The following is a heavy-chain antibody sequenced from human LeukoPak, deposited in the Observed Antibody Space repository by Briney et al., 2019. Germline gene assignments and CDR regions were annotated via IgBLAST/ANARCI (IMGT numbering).Heavy chain of an antibody. J-gene: IGHJ6*03. CDR2: IYHSGST. V-gene: IGHV4-39*01. CDR3: ARVGVGGPYYYMDV. CDR1: GGSISSSSYY. D-gene: IGHD1-26*01. Sequence: PSETLSLTCTVSGGSISSSSYYWGWIRQAPEKGLESIGSIYHSGSTHYNPSLKSRVTISVDTSKNQFSLNLSSVTAADTAVYYCARVGVGGPYYYMDVWGKGTTVTVSS.